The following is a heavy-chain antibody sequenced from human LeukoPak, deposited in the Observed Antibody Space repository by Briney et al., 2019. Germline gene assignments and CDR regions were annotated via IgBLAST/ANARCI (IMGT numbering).Heavy chain of an antibody. J-gene: IGHJ3*02. D-gene: IGHD2-8*01. CDR3: GRGGNGIDI. V-gene: IGHV3-74*01. Sequence: GGSLRLSCAASGFTFSHYLMHWVRQAPGKGLVWVSRINSDESNTNSYADSVKGRFIIFRDNAKNTLYLQMNSLRAEDTAVYFCGRGGNGIDIWGQGTTVIVSS. CDR2: INSDESNT. CDR1: GFTFSHYL.